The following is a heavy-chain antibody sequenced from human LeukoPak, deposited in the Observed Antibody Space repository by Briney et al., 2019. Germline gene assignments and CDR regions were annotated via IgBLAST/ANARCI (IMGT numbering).Heavy chain of an antibody. CDR2: IWYDGSNK. J-gene: IGHJ4*02. CDR1: GFSFSSYG. V-gene: IGHV3-33*01. CDR3: ARDRYDILTGYYMYFDY. Sequence: GGSLRLSCAASGFSFSSYGMHWVRQAPGKGLEWVAVIWYDGSNKYYADSVKDRFTISRDNSKNTLFLQMNSLRAEDTAVYYCARDRYDILTGYYMYFDYWGQGSLVTVSS. D-gene: IGHD3-9*01.